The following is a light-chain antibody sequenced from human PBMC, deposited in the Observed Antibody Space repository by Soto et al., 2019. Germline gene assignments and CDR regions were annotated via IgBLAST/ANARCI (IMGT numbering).Light chain of an antibody. CDR2: DAS. V-gene: IGKV3-11*01. J-gene: IGKJ4*01. CDR3: QQRSNWPPVT. CDR1: QSVSSY. Sequence: EIVLTQSPAPLSSSPGERATLSCTASQSVSSYLAWYQQKPGQAPRLLIYDASNRATGIPARFSGSGSGTDFTLTISSLEPEDFAVYYCQQRSNWPPVTFGGGTKVEIK.